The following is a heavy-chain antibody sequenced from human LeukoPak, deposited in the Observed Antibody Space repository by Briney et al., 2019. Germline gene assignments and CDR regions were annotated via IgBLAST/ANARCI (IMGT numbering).Heavy chain of an antibody. V-gene: IGHV1-18*01. Sequence: ASVKVSCKASGYTFTSYDISWVRQAPGQGLEWMGWISAYNGNTNYAQKFQGRVTMTRDTSTSTVYMELSSLRSEDTAVYYCARDYYYDSSGYYSFGDWGQGTLVTVSS. CDR1: GYTFTSYD. CDR3: ARDYYYDSSGYYSFGD. J-gene: IGHJ4*02. D-gene: IGHD3-22*01. CDR2: ISAYNGNT.